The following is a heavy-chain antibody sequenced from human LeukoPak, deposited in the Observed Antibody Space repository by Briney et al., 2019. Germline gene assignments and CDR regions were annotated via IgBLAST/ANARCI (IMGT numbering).Heavy chain of an antibody. J-gene: IGHJ4*02. CDR1: GFTFSTYE. Sequence: GGSLRLSCAASGFTFSTYEMNWVRQVPGKGLEWVSYISGSGTTLYYADSVKGRFAISRDNTKNSMYLQMNSLRAEDTAVYYCVSAYGGLLDYWGQGTLVTVSS. V-gene: IGHV3-48*03. CDR3: VSAYGGLLDY. D-gene: IGHD3-16*01. CDR2: ISGSGTTL.